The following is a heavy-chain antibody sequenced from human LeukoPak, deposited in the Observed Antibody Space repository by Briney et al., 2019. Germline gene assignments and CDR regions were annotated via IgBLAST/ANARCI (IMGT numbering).Heavy chain of an antibody. V-gene: IGHV3-48*03. Sequence: GSLRLSCAASGFTFSSYETNWVRQAPGKGLEWVSYISSSGSTIYYADSVKGRFTISRDNAKNSLYLQMNSLRAEDTAVYYCARDSPKYDSSGGFDYWGQGTLVTVSS. CDR3: ARDSPKYDSSGGFDY. CDR2: ISSSGSTI. D-gene: IGHD3-22*01. CDR1: GFTFSSYE. J-gene: IGHJ4*02.